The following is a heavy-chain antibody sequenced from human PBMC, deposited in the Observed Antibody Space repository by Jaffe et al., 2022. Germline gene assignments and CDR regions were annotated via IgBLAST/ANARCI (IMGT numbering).Heavy chain of an antibody. Sequence: EVQLVESGGGLVQPGGSLRLSCAASGFTFSGRWMGWVRQAPGKGLELVAHINQDGTKQDYVDSVRGRFTISRDNAQNSLHLQMNSLRAEDTAVYYCATEGWSTFYDYWGQGTQVTVSS. J-gene: IGHJ4*02. CDR3: ATEGWSTFYDY. CDR2: INQDGTKQ. D-gene: IGHD6-19*01. CDR1: GFTFSGRW. V-gene: IGHV3-7*01.